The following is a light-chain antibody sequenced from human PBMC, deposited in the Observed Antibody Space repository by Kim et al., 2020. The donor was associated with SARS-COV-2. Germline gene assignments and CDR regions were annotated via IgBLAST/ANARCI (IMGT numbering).Light chain of an antibody. CDR1: QRVSGSY. V-gene: IGKV3-20*01. Sequence: APGERAALSCRASQRVSGSYLVWYQQKPGQAPRLLMYGASSRATGIPDRFSGSGSGTDFTLTITRLEPEDFAVYYCQQYASSPRTYGQGTKVDIK. CDR3: QQYASSPRT. J-gene: IGKJ2*01. CDR2: GAS.